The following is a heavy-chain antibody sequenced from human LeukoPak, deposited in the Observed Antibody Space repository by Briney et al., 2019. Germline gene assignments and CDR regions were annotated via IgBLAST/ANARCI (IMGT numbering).Heavy chain of an antibody. V-gene: IGHV4-61*02. CDR2: IYTSGST. CDR1: GGSISSGSYY. D-gene: IGHD3-3*01. CDR3: ARDQSRSITIFGVPDI. Sequence: SQTLSLTCTVSGGSISSGSYYWSWIRQPAGKGLEWIGRIYTSGSTNYNPSLKSRVTISVDTSKNQFSLKLSSVTAADTAVYYCARDQSRSITIFGVPDIWGQGTMVTVSS. J-gene: IGHJ3*02.